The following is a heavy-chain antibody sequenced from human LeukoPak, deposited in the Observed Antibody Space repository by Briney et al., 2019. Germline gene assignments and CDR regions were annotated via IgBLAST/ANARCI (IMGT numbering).Heavy chain of an antibody. CDR3: ARDRLSSSPQGSRWFDP. CDR2: IYYSGTT. V-gene: IGHV4-39*07. J-gene: IGHJ5*02. Sequence: NSSETLSLTCTVSGGSISSSSYYWGWIRQPPGKGLEWIGSIYYSGTTHNNPTLKSRVTISVDTSKNQFSLKLSSVTAADTAVYYCARDRLSSSPQGSRWFDPWGQGTLVTVSS. D-gene: IGHD3-16*02. CDR1: GGSISSSSYY.